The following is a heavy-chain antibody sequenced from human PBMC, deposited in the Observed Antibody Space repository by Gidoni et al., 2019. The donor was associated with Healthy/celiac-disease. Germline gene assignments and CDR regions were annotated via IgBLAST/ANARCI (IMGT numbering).Heavy chain of an antibody. J-gene: IGHJ6*02. CDR3: AREGSIVGATVEYYYGMDV. Sequence: QVQLVQSGAEVKKPGSSVKVSCKASGGTFSSYPIRWVRQAPGQGLEWMGRIIPILGIANYAQKFQGRVTITADKSTSTAYMELSSLRSEDTAVYYCAREGSIVGATVEYYYGMDVWGQGTTVTVSS. CDR1: GGTFSSYP. D-gene: IGHD1-26*01. CDR2: IIPILGIA. V-gene: IGHV1-69*04.